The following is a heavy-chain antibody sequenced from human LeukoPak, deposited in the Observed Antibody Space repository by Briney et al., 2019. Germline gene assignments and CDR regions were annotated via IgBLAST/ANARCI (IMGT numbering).Heavy chain of an antibody. CDR2: IYYSGST. Sequence: PSETLSLTCTVSGGSISSSSYYWGWIRQPPGKGLEWFGSIYYSGSTYYNPSLKSRVTISVDTSKNQFSLKLSSVTAADTAVYYCARHHMVRGVIITDFDYWGQGTLVTVSS. CDR3: ARHHMVRGVIITDFDY. J-gene: IGHJ4*02. D-gene: IGHD3-10*01. CDR1: GGSISSSSYY. V-gene: IGHV4-39*01.